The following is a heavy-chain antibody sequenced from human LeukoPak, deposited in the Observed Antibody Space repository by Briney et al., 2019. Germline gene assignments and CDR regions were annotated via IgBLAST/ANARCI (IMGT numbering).Heavy chain of an antibody. J-gene: IGHJ4*02. CDR3: ARRTRYFDWSYDC. Sequence: TSETLSLTCTVSGGSISSSSYYWGWIRQPPGKGLEWIGSIYYSGSTYYNPSLKSRVTISVDTSKNQFSLKLSSVTAADTAVYYCARRTRYFDWSYDCWGQGTLVTVSS. D-gene: IGHD3-9*01. CDR1: GGSISSSSYY. V-gene: IGHV4-39*01. CDR2: IYYSGST.